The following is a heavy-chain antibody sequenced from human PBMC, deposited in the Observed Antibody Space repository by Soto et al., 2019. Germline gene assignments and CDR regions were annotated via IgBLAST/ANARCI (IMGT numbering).Heavy chain of an antibody. CDR1: GGTFSSYT. Sequence: SVKVSCKGSGGTFSSYTISWVRQAPGQGLEWMGRIIPILGIANHAQKFQGRVTITADKSTSTAYTELSSLSSEDTAVYYCARFRGSYGMDVWGQGTTVTAP. CDR2: IIPILGIA. V-gene: IGHV1-69*02. CDR3: ARFRGSYGMDV. D-gene: IGHD3-10*01. J-gene: IGHJ6*02.